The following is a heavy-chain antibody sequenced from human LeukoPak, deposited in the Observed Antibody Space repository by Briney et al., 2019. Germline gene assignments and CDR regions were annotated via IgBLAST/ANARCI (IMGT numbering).Heavy chain of an antibody. CDR2: IIPIFGTA. D-gene: IGHD2-21*02. V-gene: IGHV1-69*05. CDR3: AKCMSATGVCLNFDS. J-gene: IGHJ4*02. CDR1: GGTFSSYA. Sequence: SSVKVSCKASGGTFSSYAISWVRQAPGQGVEWMGGIIPIFGTANYTQKFQGRVTITKDESTSTAYMELSSLRSEDTAVYYCAKCMSATGVCLNFDSWGQGILVTVSS.